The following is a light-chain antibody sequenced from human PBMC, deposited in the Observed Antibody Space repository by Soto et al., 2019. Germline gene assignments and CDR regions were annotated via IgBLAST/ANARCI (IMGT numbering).Light chain of an antibody. V-gene: IGLV2-23*01. CDR2: EGS. J-gene: IGLJ3*02. CDR3: CSYAGSWV. Sequence: QSALTQPASVSGSPGQSITISCTGTSSDVGTYNLVSWYQQHPGKAPKLMIYEGSKRPSGVSHRFSGSKSGNTASLTLSGLQAEDEADYFCCSYAGSWVFGGGTKVTVL. CDR1: SSDVGTYNL.